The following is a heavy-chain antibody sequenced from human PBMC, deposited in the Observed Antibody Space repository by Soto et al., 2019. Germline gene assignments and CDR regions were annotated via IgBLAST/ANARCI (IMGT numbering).Heavy chain of an antibody. D-gene: IGHD3-22*01. CDR3: ARDLGYYDSSGLHDAFDI. CDR1: GFTFSSYG. V-gene: IGHV3-33*01. CDR2: IWYDGSNK. Sequence: SGGSLRLSCAASGFTFSSYGMHWVRQAPGKGLEWVAVIWYDGSNKYYADSVKGRFTISRDNSKNTLYLQMNSLRAEDTAVYYCARDLGYYDSSGLHDAFDIWGQGTMVTVSS. J-gene: IGHJ3*02.